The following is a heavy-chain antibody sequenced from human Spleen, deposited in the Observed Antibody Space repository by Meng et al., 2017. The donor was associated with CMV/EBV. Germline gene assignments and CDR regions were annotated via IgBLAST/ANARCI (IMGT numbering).Heavy chain of an antibody. CDR1: GYTFTAHY. D-gene: IGHD1-26*01. V-gene: IGHV1-2*02. CDR3: ARDIEGGEGDP. J-gene: IGHJ5*02. CDR2: IHPHRGDT. Sequence: ASVKVSCKASGYTFTAHYFHWVRQAPGQGLEWMGWIHPHRGDTNYAQQFQGRVTLTRDTSISTAYMELSRLRSDDTAVYYCARDIEGGEGDPWGQGTLVTVSS.